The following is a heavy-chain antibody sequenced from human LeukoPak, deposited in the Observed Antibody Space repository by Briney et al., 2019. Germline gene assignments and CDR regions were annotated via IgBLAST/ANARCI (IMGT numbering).Heavy chain of an antibody. CDR3: ARGGDSSNWYPGYFDY. V-gene: IGHV3-74*01. D-gene: IGHD6-13*01. CDR2: IKSDGSRT. CDR1: GVTLSNYW. J-gene: IGHJ4*02. Sequence: GGSLRLSCAASGVTLSNYWMHWVRQAPGEGPVWVSRIKSDGSRTRFADSVQGRFTISRDNGKNTLYLQMNSLRAEDTAVYYCARGGDSSNWYPGYFDYWGQGALVTVSS.